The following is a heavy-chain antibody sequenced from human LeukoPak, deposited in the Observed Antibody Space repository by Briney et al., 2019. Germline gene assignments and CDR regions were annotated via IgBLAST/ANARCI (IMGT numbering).Heavy chain of an antibody. J-gene: IGHJ4*02. Sequence: GGSLRLSCAASGYTFSSYVMSWVRQAPGKGLEWVSSISGSSSYIYYADSLKGRFTISRDNAKNSLYLQMDSLRAEDTAVYYCARGGGGTYYHLLDYWGQGTLVTVSS. CDR2: ISGSSSYI. D-gene: IGHD1-26*01. V-gene: IGHV3-21*01. CDR1: GYTFSSYV. CDR3: ARGGGGTYYHLLDY.